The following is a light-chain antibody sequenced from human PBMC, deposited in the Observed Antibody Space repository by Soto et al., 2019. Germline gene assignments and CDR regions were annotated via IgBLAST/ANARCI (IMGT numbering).Light chain of an antibody. V-gene: IGKV1-27*01. CDR1: QGISNY. CDR3: QKYNSAPPET. Sequence: DIQMTQSPSSLSASVGDRVTITCRASQGISNYLAWYQQKPGKVPKLLIYAASTLQSGVPSRFSGSGSGTDFTLTISSLQPEDVATYYCQKYNSAPPETFGHGTKVEIK. CDR2: AAS. J-gene: IGKJ1*01.